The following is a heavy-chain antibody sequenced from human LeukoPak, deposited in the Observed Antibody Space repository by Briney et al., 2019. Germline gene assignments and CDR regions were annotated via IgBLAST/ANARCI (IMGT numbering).Heavy chain of an antibody. CDR1: GFSFTNDW. Sequence: GGSLRLSCAASGFSFTNDWMGWVRQAPGKGLEYLGNIKQDGSESYYVDSLRGRFTISRDNANNSLYLQMNSLRIEDTAVYSCVRDDRSDSGYYYDNYWGQGTLVTVSS. CDR3: VRDDRSDSGYYYDNY. J-gene: IGHJ4*02. D-gene: IGHD3-16*01. V-gene: IGHV3-7*01. CDR2: IKQDGSES.